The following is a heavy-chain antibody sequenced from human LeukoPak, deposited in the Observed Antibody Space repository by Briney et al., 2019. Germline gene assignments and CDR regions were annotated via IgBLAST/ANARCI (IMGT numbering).Heavy chain of an antibody. D-gene: IGHD6-13*01. Sequence: SETLSLTCAVYGGSFSGYYWSWIRQPPGKGLEWIGEINHSGSTNYNPSLKSRVTISVDTSKNQFSLQLSSVTAADTAVYYCARGRGAAAGYWGQGTLVTVSS. J-gene: IGHJ4*02. CDR2: INHSGST. V-gene: IGHV4-34*01. CDR3: ARGRGAAAGY. CDR1: GGSFSGYY.